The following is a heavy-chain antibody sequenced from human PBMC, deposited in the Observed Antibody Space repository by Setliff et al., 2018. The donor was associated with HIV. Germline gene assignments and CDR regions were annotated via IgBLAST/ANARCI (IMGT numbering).Heavy chain of an antibody. Sequence: PSETLSLTCTVSGDSLNSGDYYWGWIRQSPGKGLEWIGYIFYSGGSYYNPSLKSRVTLSVDTSKNQFSLSLTSVTGADTAVYYCARGGASSKYLDPWGQGTLVTVSS. CDR2: IFYSGGS. CDR3: ARGGASSKYLDP. V-gene: IGHV4-61*08. CDR1: GDSLNSGDYY. J-gene: IGHJ5*02. D-gene: IGHD2-15*01.